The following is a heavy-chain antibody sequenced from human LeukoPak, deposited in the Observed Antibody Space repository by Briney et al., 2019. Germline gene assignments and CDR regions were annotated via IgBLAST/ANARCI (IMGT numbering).Heavy chain of an antibody. CDR2: IYTSGST. J-gene: IGHJ3*02. CDR3: ASDRIEVDAFDI. D-gene: IGHD2-15*01. CDR1: GGSISSGSYF. V-gene: IGHV4-61*02. Sequence: TLSLTCTVSGGSISSGSYFWSWIRQPAGKGLEWIGRIYTSGSTNYNPSLKSRATISVDTSKNQFSLKLSSVTAADTAVYYCASDRIEVDAFDIWGQGTMVTVSS.